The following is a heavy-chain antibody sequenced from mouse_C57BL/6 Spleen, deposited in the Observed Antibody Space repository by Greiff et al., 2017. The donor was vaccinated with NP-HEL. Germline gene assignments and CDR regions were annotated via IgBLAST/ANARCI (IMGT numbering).Heavy chain of an antibody. CDR3: TRSSLKDY. D-gene: IGHD1-3*01. CDR1: GYTFTDYE. Sequence: VKLMESGAELVRPGASVTLSCKASGYTFTDYEMHWVKQTPVHGLEWIGAIDPETGGTAYNQKFKGKAILTADKSSSTAYMELRSLTSEDSAVYYCTRSSLKDYWGQGTTLTVSS. CDR2: IDPETGGT. V-gene: IGHV1-15*01. J-gene: IGHJ2*01.